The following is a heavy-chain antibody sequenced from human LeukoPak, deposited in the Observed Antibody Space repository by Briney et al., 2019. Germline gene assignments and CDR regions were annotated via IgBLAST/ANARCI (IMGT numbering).Heavy chain of an antibody. V-gene: IGHV3-30*04. Sequence: GGSLRLSCAASGFIFSSYAMHWVRQDPGKGLEGVADISYDGSNKYYADSVKGRVTISRDNAKNTLYLQMNSRGAEDTAVYYCARDRDSSSWSRGYFDYWGQGTLLSVFS. CDR3: ARDRDSSSWSRGYFDY. D-gene: IGHD6-13*01. CDR1: GFIFSSYA. CDR2: ISYDGSNK. J-gene: IGHJ4*02.